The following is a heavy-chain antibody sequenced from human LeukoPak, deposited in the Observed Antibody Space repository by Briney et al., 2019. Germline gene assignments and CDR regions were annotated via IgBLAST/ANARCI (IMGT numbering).Heavy chain of an antibody. CDR2: VFYSGST. J-gene: IGHJ3*02. V-gene: IGHV4-59*08. Sequence: PSATLSPTCPVSGGSISRYYWSWVRQPPGRGLEWNGYVFYSGSTTYHPHLKSRAPLSVDTPKNQFSLKLSAVTATDPAVNNCARHEYSTVNNGGAFDSWGQGTMVTASS. CDR3: ARHEYSTVNNGGAFDS. CDR1: GGSISRYY. D-gene: IGHD4-17*01.